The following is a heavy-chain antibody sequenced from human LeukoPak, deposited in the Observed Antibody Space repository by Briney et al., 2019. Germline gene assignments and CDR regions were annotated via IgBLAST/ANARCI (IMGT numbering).Heavy chain of an antibody. J-gene: IGHJ3*02. CDR2: IRYDGSNK. Sequence: GGSLRLSCAASGFTFSSYGMHWVRQAPGKGLEWVAFIRYDGSNKYYADSVKGRFTISRDKSKNTLYLQMNSLRAEDTAVYYCAKDRTSGSYSRDAFDIWGQGTMVTVSS. CDR3: AKDRTSGSYSRDAFDI. V-gene: IGHV3-30*02. D-gene: IGHD1-26*01. CDR1: GFTFSSYG.